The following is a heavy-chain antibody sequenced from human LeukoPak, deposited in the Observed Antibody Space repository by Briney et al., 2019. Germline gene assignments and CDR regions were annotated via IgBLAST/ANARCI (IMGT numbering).Heavy chain of an antibody. Sequence: GGSLRLSCAAYGFTVSSNYMSWVRQAPGKGLEWVSVIYSGGSTYYADSVKGRFTISRDNSKNTLYLQMNSLRAEDTAVYYCARDLRDGSGSFYYGMDVWGQGTTVTVSS. J-gene: IGHJ6*02. CDR2: IYSGGST. CDR1: GFTVSSNY. V-gene: IGHV3-66*01. D-gene: IGHD3-10*01. CDR3: ARDLRDGSGSFYYGMDV.